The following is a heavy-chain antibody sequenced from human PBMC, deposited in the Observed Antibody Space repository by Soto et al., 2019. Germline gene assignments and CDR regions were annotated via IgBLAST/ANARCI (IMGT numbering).Heavy chain of an antibody. V-gene: IGHV3-73*02. Sequence: EVQLVESGGGLVQPGGSLKLSCAASGFTFSGSAMDWVRQASGKGLQWVGRVRSKANGYATAYAASVKGRFTSSRDDSKNTGYLEKNNLKTEDTAVYYCARLSGDCSSASCLSLDYWGQGTLVTVSS. CDR1: GFTFSGSA. CDR3: ARLSGDCSSASCLSLDY. J-gene: IGHJ4*02. D-gene: IGHD2-2*01. CDR2: VRSKANGYAT.